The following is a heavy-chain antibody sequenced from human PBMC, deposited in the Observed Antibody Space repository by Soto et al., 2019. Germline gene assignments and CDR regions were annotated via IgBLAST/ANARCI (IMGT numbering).Heavy chain of an antibody. J-gene: IGHJ5*02. CDR2: FDPEDGET. CDR3: ATVITIFGVALRWFDP. D-gene: IGHD3-3*01. V-gene: IGHV1-24*01. CDR1: GYTLTELS. Sequence: ASVKVSCKVSGYTLTELSMHWVRQAPGKGLEWMGGFDPEDGETIYAQKFQGRVTMTEDTSTDTAYMELSGLRSEDTAVYYCATVITIFGVALRWFDPWGQGTLVTVSS.